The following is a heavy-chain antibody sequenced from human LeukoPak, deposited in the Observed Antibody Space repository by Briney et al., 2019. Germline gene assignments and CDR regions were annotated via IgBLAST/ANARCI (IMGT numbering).Heavy chain of an antibody. J-gene: IGHJ5*02. Sequence: SQTLSLTCTVSGGSISSGGYYWSWIRQHPGKGLEWIGYIYYSGSTYYNPSLKSRVTISVDTSKNQFSLKLSSVTAADTAVYYCARGHGGRGQQLVMDWFDPWGQGTLVTVSS. CDR2: IYYSGST. CDR1: GGSISSGGYY. CDR3: ARGHGGRGQQLVMDWFDP. D-gene: IGHD6-13*01. V-gene: IGHV4-31*03.